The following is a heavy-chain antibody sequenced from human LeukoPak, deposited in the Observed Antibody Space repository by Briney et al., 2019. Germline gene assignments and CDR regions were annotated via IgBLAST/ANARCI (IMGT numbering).Heavy chain of an antibody. J-gene: IGHJ4*02. CDR3: ASGRRGYFDRLTPSGY. CDR1: EYSFTNHW. V-gene: IGHV5-51*01. D-gene: IGHD3-9*01. Sequence: GESLKISCKGSEYSFTNHWIAWVRQMPGKGLEWMGIIYPGDSDARYSPSFQGQVTISADKSISTAYLQWSSLKASDTAMYYCASGRRGYFDRLTPSGYWGQGTLVTVSS. CDR2: IYPGDSDA.